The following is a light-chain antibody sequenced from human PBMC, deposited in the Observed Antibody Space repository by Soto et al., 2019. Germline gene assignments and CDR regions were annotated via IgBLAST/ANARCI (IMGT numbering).Light chain of an antibody. CDR1: SSDVGAYNF. CDR3: SSYTTSAPYV. CDR2: EVT. Sequence: QSVLTRPASVSGSPGQSITISCTGTSSDVGAYNFVSWYQHHPGRAPKVIIYEVTIRPSGVSNRFSGSKSGNTASLTISGLQAEDEADYYCSSYTTSAPYVFGSGTKLTVL. J-gene: IGLJ1*01. V-gene: IGLV2-14*01.